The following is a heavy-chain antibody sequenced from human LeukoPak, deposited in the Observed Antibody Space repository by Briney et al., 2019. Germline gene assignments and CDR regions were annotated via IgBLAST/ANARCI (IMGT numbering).Heavy chain of an antibody. J-gene: IGHJ4*02. Sequence: GGSLRLSCAASGFTFGSSAMTWVRQGPGKGLEWLSTITGGGDSTYFADSVKGRFTISRDNSNNTLYLQMNSLRVEDTAVYYCAKGRYSTSSAIDYWGQGTLVTVSS. CDR3: AKGRYSTSSAIDY. CDR1: GFTFGSSA. D-gene: IGHD6-6*01. CDR2: ITGGGDST. V-gene: IGHV3-23*01.